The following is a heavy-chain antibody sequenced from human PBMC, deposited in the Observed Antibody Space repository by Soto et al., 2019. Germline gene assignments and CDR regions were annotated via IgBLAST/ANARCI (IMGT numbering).Heavy chain of an antibody. V-gene: IGHV3-30*18. CDR2: ISYDGSNK. D-gene: IGHD1-26*01. Sequence: VGSLSLSCAASGFTFSIYGMHWVRQAPGKGLEWVAVISYDGSNKYYADSVKGRFTISRDNSKNTLYLQMNSLRAEDTAVYSCAKDRGSYYDYWGQGTRRTV. J-gene: IGHJ4*02. CDR1: GFTFSIYG. CDR3: AKDRGSYYDY.